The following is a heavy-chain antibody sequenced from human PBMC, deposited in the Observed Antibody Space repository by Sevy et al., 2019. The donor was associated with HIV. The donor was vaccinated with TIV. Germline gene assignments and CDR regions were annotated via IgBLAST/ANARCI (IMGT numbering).Heavy chain of an antibody. J-gene: IGHJ4*02. V-gene: IGHV1-2*02. D-gene: IGHD2-21*01. CDR2: INPNSGGT. Sequence: ASVKVSCKASGYTFTGYYLHWLRQAPGQRLEWMGGINPNSGGTNYAPNFQGRVTMTRDTSISKASMELSRLRADDTAVYYCARSGADGNDFYCGGEGYCDYWGQGTLVTVSS. CDR3: ARSGADGNDFYCGGEGYCDY. CDR1: GYTFTGYY.